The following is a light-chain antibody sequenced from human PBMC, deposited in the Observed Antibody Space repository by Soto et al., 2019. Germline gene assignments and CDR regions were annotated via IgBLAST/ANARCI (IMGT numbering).Light chain of an antibody. V-gene: IGLV2-23*01. CDR2: EAT. Sequence: QSALIQPASVSGSPGQSITISCTRASSDSGTYNFFAWYQQHPGEAPKLIIYEATQRPSGVSNRFSGSKSGNTASLTISGLQADDEADYYCCSYAGTTTVFGGGTKLTVL. CDR3: CSYAGTTTV. J-gene: IGLJ2*01. CDR1: SSDSGTYNF.